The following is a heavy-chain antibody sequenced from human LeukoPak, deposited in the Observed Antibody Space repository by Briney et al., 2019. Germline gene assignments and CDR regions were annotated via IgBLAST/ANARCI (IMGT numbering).Heavy chain of an antibody. CDR3: AKDLTPDGVWDIDY. CDR2: ISAYNGNT. D-gene: IGHD3-9*01. Sequence: GASVKVSCKASGYTFTSYGISWVRQAPGQGLEWMGWISAYNGNTNYAQKLQGRVTMTTDTSTSTAYMELRSLRSDDTAVYYCAKDLTPDGVWDIDYWGQGTLITVSS. CDR1: GYTFTSYG. V-gene: IGHV1-18*01. J-gene: IGHJ4*02.